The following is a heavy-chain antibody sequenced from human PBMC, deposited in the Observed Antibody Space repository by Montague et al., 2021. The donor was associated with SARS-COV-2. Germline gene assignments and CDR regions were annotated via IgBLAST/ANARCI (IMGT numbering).Heavy chain of an antibody. CDR3: ARHSGRDTIFGVVIIFDAFDI. D-gene: IGHD3-3*01. V-gene: IGHV4-39*01. CDR1: GGSISSSNYY. Sequence: SETLSLTCTVSGGSISSSNYYWGWIRQPPGKGLEWIGSIYYSGSTYYTPSLKSRVTISVDTSKNQFSLRLSSVTAADTAVYYRARHSGRDTIFGVVIIFDAFDIWGQGTMVTASS. CDR2: IYYSGST. J-gene: IGHJ3*02.